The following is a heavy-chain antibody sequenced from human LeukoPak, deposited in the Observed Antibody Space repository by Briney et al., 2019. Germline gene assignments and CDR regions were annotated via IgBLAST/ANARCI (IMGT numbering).Heavy chain of an antibody. Sequence: PSETLSLTCTVSGGSISSSSYYWGWIRQPSGKGLEWIGSFYYSGSTYYSPSLKSRVTISVDTSKNQFSLKLSSVTAADTAVYYCGRLPLYTGVASGGFDIWGQGTMVTVSS. V-gene: IGHV4-39*01. CDR1: GGSISSSSYY. CDR3: GRLPLYTGVASGGFDI. J-gene: IGHJ3*02. CDR2: FYYSGST. D-gene: IGHD2-2*02.